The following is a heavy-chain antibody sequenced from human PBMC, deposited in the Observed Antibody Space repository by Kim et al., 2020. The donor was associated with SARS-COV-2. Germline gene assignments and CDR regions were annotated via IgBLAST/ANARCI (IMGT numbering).Heavy chain of an antibody. J-gene: IGHJ6*01. CDR3: ARRGGIWYFGISILSYDYG. CDR1: GDTFTSYA. V-gene: IGHV1-8*02. CDR2: MNTNSGNT. D-gene: IGHD2-21*01. Sequence: ASVKVSCKASGDTFTSYAMNWVRQAPGQGLEWMGWMNTNSGNTSYAQRFQGRVTFTMDTSISTAYLEMSGLRAEDTAFYYCARRGGIWYFGISILSYDYG.